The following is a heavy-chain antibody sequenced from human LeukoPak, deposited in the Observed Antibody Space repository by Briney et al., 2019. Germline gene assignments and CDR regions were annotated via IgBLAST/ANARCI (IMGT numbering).Heavy chain of an antibody. CDR3: ARDGVDTGMVSDF. V-gene: IGHV5-51*01. CDR2: IYPDNSDT. Sequence: GESLKISCKGSGYPFNNHWIDWVRQMPGKGLEWMGIIYPDNSDTRYSPSFQGQVTISADKSISTAYLQWNSLKASDRGMYYCARDGVDTGMVSDFWGQGTLVTVSS. CDR1: GYPFNNHW. D-gene: IGHD5-18*01. J-gene: IGHJ4*02.